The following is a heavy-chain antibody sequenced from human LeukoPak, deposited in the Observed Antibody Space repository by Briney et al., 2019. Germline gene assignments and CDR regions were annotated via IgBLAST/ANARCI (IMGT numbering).Heavy chain of an antibody. V-gene: IGHV1-2*02. D-gene: IGHD6-6*01. Sequence: ASVKVSCKASGYTFTGYYMHWVRQAPGQGIECMGWINPNSGGTNYAQKFQGRVTMTRDTSISTAYMELSRLRSDDTAVYYCAREYSSSSANYYYYMDVWGKGTTVTVSS. CDR1: GYTFTGYY. CDR2: INPNSGGT. J-gene: IGHJ6*03. CDR3: AREYSSSSANYYYYMDV.